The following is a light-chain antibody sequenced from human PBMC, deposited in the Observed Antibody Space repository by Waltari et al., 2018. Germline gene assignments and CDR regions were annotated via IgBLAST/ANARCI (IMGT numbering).Light chain of an antibody. Sequence: EIVLTQSTATLSLSPGERATLSCRASQSVSSYLGWYQQKPGQAPRLLIYDASKRATGIPARFSGSGSGTDFTLTISSLEPEDFALYYCQLRTNWPPMYTFGQGTKLEIK. CDR1: QSVSSY. CDR3: QLRTNWPPMYT. CDR2: DAS. V-gene: IGKV3-11*01. J-gene: IGKJ2*01.